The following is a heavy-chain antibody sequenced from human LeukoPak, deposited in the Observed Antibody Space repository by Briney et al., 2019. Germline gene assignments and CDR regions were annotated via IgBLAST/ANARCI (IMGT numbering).Heavy chain of an antibody. J-gene: IGHJ4*02. CDR2: IYHSGST. CDR1: GGSISSGGYY. CDR3: ASMPYCSSTSCYRGAGDY. V-gene: IGHV4-30-2*01. D-gene: IGHD2-2*01. Sequence: SETLSLTCTVSGGSISSGGYYWSWIRQPPGKGLEWIGYIYHSGSTYYNPSLKSRVTISVDRSKNQFSLKLSSVTAADTAVYYCASMPYCSSTSCYRGAGDYWGQGTLVTVSS.